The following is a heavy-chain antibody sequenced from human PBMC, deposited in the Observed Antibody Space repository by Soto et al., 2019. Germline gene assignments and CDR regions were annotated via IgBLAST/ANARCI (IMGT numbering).Heavy chain of an antibody. V-gene: IGHV4-59*13. Sequence: SETLSLTCIVSGGSISTYYWSWIRQPPGKGLEWIGYMSYSGRTDYNFSLKSRVTISGDTSKNQFSLKLTSVTAADTAVYFCARVGATAEFDYWGLGTLVTVSS. D-gene: IGHD1-26*01. CDR2: MSYSGRT. CDR3: ARVGATAEFDY. CDR1: GGSISTYY. J-gene: IGHJ4*02.